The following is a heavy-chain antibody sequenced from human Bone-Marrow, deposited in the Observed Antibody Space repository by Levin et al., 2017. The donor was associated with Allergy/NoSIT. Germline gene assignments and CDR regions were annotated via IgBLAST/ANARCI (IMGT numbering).Heavy chain of an antibody. CDR1: GFTFSSYD. Sequence: GESLKISCAASGFTFSSYDMHWVRQATGKGLEWVSAIGTAGDTYYPGSVKGRFTISRENAKNSLYLQMNSLRAGDTAVYYCARASYYDSSGPYYYYGMDVWGQGTTVTVSS. J-gene: IGHJ6*02. CDR2: IGTAGDT. D-gene: IGHD3-22*01. V-gene: IGHV3-13*01. CDR3: ARASYYDSSGPYYYYGMDV.